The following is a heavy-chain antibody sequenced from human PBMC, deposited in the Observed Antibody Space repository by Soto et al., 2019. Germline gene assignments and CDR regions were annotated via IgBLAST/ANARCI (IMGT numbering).Heavy chain of an antibody. V-gene: IGHV1-2*02. D-gene: IGHD3-22*01. CDR2: ITPNSGAT. CDR3: ATDDGHYYGSA. Sequence: ASVKVSCKASGYTFIDHYIHWVRQAPGHGLEWMGWITPNSGATKYAQKFQGRVTMTRDASINTAYVDVTGLTSDDTAVYFCATDDGHYYGSAWGQGTLVTVSS. J-gene: IGHJ5*02. CDR1: GYTFIDHY.